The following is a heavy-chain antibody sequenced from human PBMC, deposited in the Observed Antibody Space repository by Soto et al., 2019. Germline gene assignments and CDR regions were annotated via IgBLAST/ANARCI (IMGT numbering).Heavy chain of an antibody. Sequence: SETLSLTCSLYSGSLSGYYWSWIRQPPGKGLEWIGEISPSGTTNYSPSLKSRVSISVDTSKNQFSLKLSSVTAADTAVYYCASSKSIAARPDAFDIWGQGTMVTVSS. V-gene: IGHV4-34*01. CDR1: SGSLSGYY. J-gene: IGHJ3*02. CDR3: ASSKSIAARPDAFDI. D-gene: IGHD6-6*01. CDR2: ISPSGTT.